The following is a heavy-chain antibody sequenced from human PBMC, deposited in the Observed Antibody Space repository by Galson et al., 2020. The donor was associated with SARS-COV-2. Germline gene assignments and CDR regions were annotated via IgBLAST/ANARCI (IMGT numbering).Heavy chain of an antibody. Sequence: SETLSLTCTVSGFSVTDTTYYWNWIRPPAGNELASIRHTYSSRTANYNPSIKSRATISVDTSNSHFSLKLSSGTAADTAVYYCAGYDFWTASYSWGQGTLVTVSS. CDR3: AGYDFWTASYS. J-gene: IGHJ4*02. CDR1: GFSVTDTTYY. D-gene: IGHD3-3*01. V-gene: IGHV4-61*09. CDR2: TYSSRTA.